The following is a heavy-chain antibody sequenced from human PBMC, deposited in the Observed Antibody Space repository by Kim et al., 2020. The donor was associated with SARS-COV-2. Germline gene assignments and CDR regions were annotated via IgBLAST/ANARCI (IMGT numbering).Heavy chain of an antibody. D-gene: IGHD3-9*01. CDR3: ARLRYYDILTGSGAAFDI. J-gene: IGHJ3*02. CDR1: GGSISSYY. CDR2: IYYSGST. Sequence: SETLSLTCTVSGGSISSYYWSWIRQPPGKGLEWIGYIYYSGSTNYNPSLKSRVTISVDTSKNQFSLKLSPVTAADTAVYYCARLRYYDILTGSGAAFDIWGQGTMVTVSS. V-gene: IGHV4-59*13.